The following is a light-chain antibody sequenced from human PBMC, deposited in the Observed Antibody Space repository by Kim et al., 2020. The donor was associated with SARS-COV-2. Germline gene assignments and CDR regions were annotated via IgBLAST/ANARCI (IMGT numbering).Light chain of an antibody. J-gene: IGLJ2*01. CDR3: QSYNRDNVL. V-gene: IGLV6-57*03. CDR1: SGCIGDNY. Sequence: GTPVTSAWTRSSGCIGDNYVQGYQQRPGGVPTDVIYEDDQRPSGVSDRFSGSIGNSSNSASLTISGLRTEDEADYYCQSYNRDNVLFGGGTQLTVL. CDR2: EDD.